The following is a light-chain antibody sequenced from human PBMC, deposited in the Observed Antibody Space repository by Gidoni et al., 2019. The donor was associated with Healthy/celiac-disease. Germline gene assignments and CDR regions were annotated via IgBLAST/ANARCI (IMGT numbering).Light chain of an antibody. CDR1: SSDVGSYNL. J-gene: IGLJ2*01. V-gene: IGLV2-23*01. Sequence: QSALTQPASVSGSPGQSITSSCTGTSSDVGSYNLVSWYQQHPGKAPKLVIYEGSKRPSGVSNRFSGSKSGNTASLTISGLQAEDEADYYCCSYAGSSTPVVFGGGTKLTVL. CDR3: CSYAGSSTPVV. CDR2: EGS.